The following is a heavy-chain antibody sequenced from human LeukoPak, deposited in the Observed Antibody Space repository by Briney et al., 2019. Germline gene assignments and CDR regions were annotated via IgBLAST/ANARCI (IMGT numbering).Heavy chain of an antibody. CDR2: IKQDASEE. CDR3: ARGDWVGATTGHFDY. Sequence: SWIRQAPGKGLEWVANIKQDASEEYYVDSVEGRFSISRDNAKNSLYLQMNSLRAEDTAVYYCARGDWVGATTGHFDYWGQGTLVTVSS. V-gene: IGHV3-7*03. D-gene: IGHD1-26*01. J-gene: IGHJ4*02.